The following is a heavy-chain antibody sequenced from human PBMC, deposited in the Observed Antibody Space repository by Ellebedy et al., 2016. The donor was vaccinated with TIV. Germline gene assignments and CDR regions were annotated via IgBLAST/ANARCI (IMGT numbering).Heavy chain of an antibody. CDR1: GFTFSTYA. V-gene: IGHV3-64*01. D-gene: IGHD4-17*01. CDR3: ARGDYAFDS. J-gene: IGHJ4*02. CDR2: ISSNGGST. Sequence: PGGSLRLSCAASGFTFSTYARHWVRHAPGKGLEYVSAISSNGGSTYYANSVKGRFTISRDNSKNTLYLQMGILRAGDMAVYYCARGDYAFDSWGQGILVTVSS.